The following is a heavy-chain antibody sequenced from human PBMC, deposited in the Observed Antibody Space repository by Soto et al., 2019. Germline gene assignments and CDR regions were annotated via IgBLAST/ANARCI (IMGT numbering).Heavy chain of an antibody. J-gene: IGHJ4*01. Sequence: QITLKESGPTLVKPTQTLTLTCTFSGFSVRTSGVAVGWIRQPPGKALEWLALIYWDDDKRYSPSLKSRLTITRDPSKNQVVLTITNINPVDTATYYLPHGDTLINHGYAYWGHGTLVTVSS. CDR3: PHGDTLINHGYAY. V-gene: IGHV2-5*02. CDR2: IYWDDDK. D-gene: IGHD3-9*01. CDR1: GFSVRTSGVA.